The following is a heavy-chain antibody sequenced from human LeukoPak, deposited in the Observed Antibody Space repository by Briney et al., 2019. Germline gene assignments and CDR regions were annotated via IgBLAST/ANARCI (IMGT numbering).Heavy chain of an antibody. D-gene: IGHD6-19*01. J-gene: IGHJ4*02. V-gene: IGHV1-46*01. CDR1: GYTFTGYY. CDR2: INPSGGRT. CDR3: ARAVWKWLVPVSFDY. Sequence: SVKVSCKASGYTFTGYYMHWVRRAPGQGLEWMGIINPSGGRTNNAQKFQGRVTMTRDTSSNTVYMELSTLRSEDTAVYYCARAVWKWLVPVSFDYWGQGTLVTVSS.